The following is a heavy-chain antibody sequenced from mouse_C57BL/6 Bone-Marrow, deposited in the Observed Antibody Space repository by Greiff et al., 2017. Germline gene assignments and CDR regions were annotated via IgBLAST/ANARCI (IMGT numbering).Heavy chain of an antibody. CDR3: AVYGSYYWYFDV. CDR2: IYPRSGNT. D-gene: IGHD1-1*01. V-gene: IGHV1-81*01. CDR1: GYTFTSYG. Sequence: VQLQQSGAELARPGASVKLSCKASGYTFTSYGISWVKQRTGQGLEWIGEIYPRSGNTYYNEKFKGKATLTADKSSSTAYMELRSLTSEDSAVYFCAVYGSYYWYFDVWGTGTTVTVSS. J-gene: IGHJ1*03.